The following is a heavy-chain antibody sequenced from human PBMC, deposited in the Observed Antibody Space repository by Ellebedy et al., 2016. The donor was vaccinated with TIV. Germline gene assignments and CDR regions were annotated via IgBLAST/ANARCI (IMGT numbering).Heavy chain of an antibody. CDR1: GFTFSSYA. CDR2: ISGSGSRT. J-gene: IGHJ4*02. V-gene: IGHV3-23*01. CDR3: AKGGKLWSGTSYHFDS. D-gene: IGHD2-21*01. Sequence: GGSLRLXXAASGFTFSSYAMTRVRQAPGKGLEWVSAISGSGSRTDYSDAVKGRFTISRDNSKKTLFLQMDGLRAEDTAVYYCAKGGKLWSGTSYHFDSWGPGTLVAVSS.